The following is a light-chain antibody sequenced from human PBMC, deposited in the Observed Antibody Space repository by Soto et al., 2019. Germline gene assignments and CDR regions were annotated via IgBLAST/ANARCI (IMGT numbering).Light chain of an antibody. Sequence: QSALTQPASVSGSPGQSITISCTGTNSDVGNYNLVSWYQQHPGKAPKLMMYEVTKRPSGVSNRFSGSKSGNTASLTISGLHAEDEADYYCCSYAGSATWVFGGGTKVTVL. V-gene: IGLV2-23*02. CDR1: NSDVGNYNL. CDR2: EVT. J-gene: IGLJ3*02. CDR3: CSYAGSATWV.